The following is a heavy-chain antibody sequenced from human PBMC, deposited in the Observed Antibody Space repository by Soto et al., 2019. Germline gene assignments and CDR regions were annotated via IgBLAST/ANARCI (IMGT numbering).Heavy chain of an antibody. D-gene: IGHD3-10*01. J-gene: IGHJ4*02. CDR3: ARARPHDSGFDY. V-gene: IGHV4-4*02. CDR2: IYHSGST. CDR1: GGSISSSNW. Sequence: QVQLQESGPGLVKPSGTLSLTCAVSGGSISSSNWWSWVRQPPGKGLEWIGEIYHSGSTNYNPSLKSRVTIXVAXSKTQFSLQLSSVTAADTAVYYCARARPHDSGFDYWGQGTLVTVSS.